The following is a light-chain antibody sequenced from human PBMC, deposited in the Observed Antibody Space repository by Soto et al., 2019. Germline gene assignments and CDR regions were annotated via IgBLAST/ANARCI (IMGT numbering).Light chain of an antibody. CDR2: AAS. CDR3: QKYNGARWT. J-gene: IGKJ1*01. Sequence: DIQMTQSPSSLSASVGDRVTITCRVSQGFSNYLAWYQQKPGKVPKLLIYAASSLQSGVPSRFSGSGSGTDFTLTITSLQPEDVATYYCQKYNGARWTFGQGTKVEIK. V-gene: IGKV1-27*01. CDR1: QGFSNY.